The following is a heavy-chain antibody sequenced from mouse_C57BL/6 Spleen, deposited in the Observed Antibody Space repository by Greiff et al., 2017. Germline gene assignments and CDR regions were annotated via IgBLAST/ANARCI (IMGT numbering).Heavy chain of an antibody. V-gene: IGHV1-5*01. CDR3: TRYGNYGDY. D-gene: IGHD2-1*01. CDR2: IYPGNSDT. J-gene: IGHJ2*01. CDR1: GYTFTSYW. Sequence: VQLQQSGTVLARPGASVKMSCKTSGYTFTSYWMHWVKQRPGQGLEWIGAIYPGNSDTSYNQKFKGKAKLTAVTSARTAYMELSSLTNEDSAVYYCTRYGNYGDYWGQGTTLTVSS.